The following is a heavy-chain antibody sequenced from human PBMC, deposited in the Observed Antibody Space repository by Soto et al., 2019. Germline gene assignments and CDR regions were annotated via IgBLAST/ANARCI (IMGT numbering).Heavy chain of an antibody. Sequence: DSVKFSCQAPGDTFTSYYLNWVRQAPGQGLEWMGVINPHGGSTKYAQKFQGRITMTRDTSRSTVYMELSSLSSDDTAIYYCARSSGGNFGIIIEGSNWFDPWGQGTLVTVSS. CDR1: GDTFTSYY. V-gene: IGHV1-46*01. CDR2: INPHGGST. CDR3: ARSSGGNFGIIIEGSNWFDP. D-gene: IGHD3-3*01. J-gene: IGHJ5*02.